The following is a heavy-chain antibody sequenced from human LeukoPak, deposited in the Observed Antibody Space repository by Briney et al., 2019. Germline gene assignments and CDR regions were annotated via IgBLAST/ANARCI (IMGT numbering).Heavy chain of an antibody. CDR2: VNREGTTT. D-gene: IGHD2-2*03. CDR3: ARDSDWILFDY. Sequence: GGSLRLSCAASGFTFNTYWMHRVRQAPGKGLVWVARVNREGTTTAYADSVKGRFIISRDNSKNTLYLQMNNLRAEDTAVYYCARDSDWILFDYWGQGTPVTVSS. CDR1: GFTFNTYW. V-gene: IGHV3-74*03. J-gene: IGHJ4*02.